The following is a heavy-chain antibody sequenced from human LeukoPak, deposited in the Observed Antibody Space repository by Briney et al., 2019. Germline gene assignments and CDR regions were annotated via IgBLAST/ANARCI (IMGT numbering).Heavy chain of an antibody. D-gene: IGHD5-18*01. CDR2: ISSSSSYI. Sequence: PGGSLRLSCAASGFTFSSYSMNWVRQAPGKGLEWVSSISSSSSYIYYADSVKGRFTISRDNAKNSLYLQMNSLRAEDTAVYYCARSDTAMVKGFYYCGMDVWGQGTTVTVSS. CDR1: GFTFSSYS. CDR3: ARSDTAMVKGFYYCGMDV. V-gene: IGHV3-21*01. J-gene: IGHJ6*02.